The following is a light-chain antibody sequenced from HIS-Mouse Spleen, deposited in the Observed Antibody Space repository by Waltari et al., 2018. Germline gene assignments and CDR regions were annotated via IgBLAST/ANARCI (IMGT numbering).Light chain of an antibody. CDR3: YSTDSSGNHRV. V-gene: IGLV3-10*01. J-gene: IGLJ2*01. CDR1: ALPKKY. Sequence: SYELTQPPSVSVSPGQTARITCSGDALPKKYAYWYQQKSGQAPVRVIYEDSKRPPGIPERFPGSRSGTMATLTISGAQVEDEADYYCYSTDSSGNHRVFGGGTKLTVL. CDR2: EDS.